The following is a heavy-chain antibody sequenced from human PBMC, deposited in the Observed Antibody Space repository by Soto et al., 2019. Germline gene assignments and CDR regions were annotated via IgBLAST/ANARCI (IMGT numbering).Heavy chain of an antibody. Sequence: SLRLSCAASGFTFCDYAIHCFRQFSGKCREWVSGISWNSGSIGYADSVKGRFTISRDNAKNSLYLQMNSLRAEDTALYYCAKDIDSSGYHPSSWGQGTQVTVPQ. J-gene: IGHJ5*02. V-gene: IGHV3-9*01. CDR1: GFTFCDYA. D-gene: IGHD3-22*01. CDR3: AKDIDSSGYHPSS. CDR2: ISWNSGSI.